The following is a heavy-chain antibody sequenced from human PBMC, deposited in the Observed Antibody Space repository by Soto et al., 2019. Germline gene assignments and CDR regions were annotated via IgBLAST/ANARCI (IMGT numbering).Heavy chain of an antibody. Sequence: SVKVSCKASGGTFSSYAISWVRQAPGQGLEWMGGIIPIFGTANYAQKFQGRVTITADESTSTASMELSSLRSEDTAVYYCARDRRRFVVVPAAMSWLLDYGMDVWGQVTTVTVSS. CDR2: IIPIFGTA. J-gene: IGHJ6*02. CDR1: GGTFSSYA. CDR3: ARDRRRFVVVPAAMSWLLDYGMDV. V-gene: IGHV1-69*13. D-gene: IGHD2-2*01.